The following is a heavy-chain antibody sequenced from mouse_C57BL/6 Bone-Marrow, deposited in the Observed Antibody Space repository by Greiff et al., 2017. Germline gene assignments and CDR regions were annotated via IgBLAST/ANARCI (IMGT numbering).Heavy chain of an antibody. CDR3: AIYYGYDAAWFAY. Sequence: VQLQQSGAELARPGASVKLSCKASGYTFTSYGISWVKQRTGQGLEWIGEIYPRSGNTYYNEKFKGKATLTADKSSSTAYLELRSLTSEDSAVYFCAIYYGYDAAWFAYWGQGTLVTVSA. V-gene: IGHV1-81*01. CDR2: IYPRSGNT. J-gene: IGHJ3*01. D-gene: IGHD2-2*01. CDR1: GYTFTSYG.